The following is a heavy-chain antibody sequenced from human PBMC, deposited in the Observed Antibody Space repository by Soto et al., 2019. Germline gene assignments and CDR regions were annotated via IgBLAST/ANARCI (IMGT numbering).Heavy chain of an antibody. D-gene: IGHD3-3*01. J-gene: IGHJ6*02. Sequence: SVKVSCKTSGYTFTNYYIHWVRQAPGQGLEWMGWISTSNGYTNYAQKFQGRVIMTTDTSTNTAYMEVRSLRSDDTAFYFCERDRSFALLEWSPSDSYGMDVWGQGTSVTVYS. CDR3: ERDRSFALLEWSPSDSYGMDV. CDR2: ISTSNGYT. V-gene: IGHV1-18*04. CDR1: GYTFTNYY.